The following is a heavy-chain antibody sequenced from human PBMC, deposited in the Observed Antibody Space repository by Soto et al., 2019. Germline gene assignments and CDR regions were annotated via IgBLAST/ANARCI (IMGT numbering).Heavy chain of an antibody. V-gene: IGHV4-39*01. CDR3: ARHAYDFWSGPPPNYYYYYYMDV. J-gene: IGHJ6*03. Sequence: SETLSLTCTVSGGSIISSSYYWGWIRQPPGKGLEWIGSIYYSGSTYYNPSLKSRVTISVDTSKNQFSLKLSSVTAADTAVYYCARHAYDFWSGPPPNYYYYYYMDVWGKGTTVTV. D-gene: IGHD3-3*01. CDR1: GGSIISSSYY. CDR2: IYYSGST.